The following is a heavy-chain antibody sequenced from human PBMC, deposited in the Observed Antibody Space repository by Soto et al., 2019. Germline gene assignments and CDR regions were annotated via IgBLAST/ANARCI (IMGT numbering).Heavy chain of an antibody. V-gene: IGHV1-2*02. D-gene: IGHD1-7*01. CDR2: IGPKNGDT. J-gene: IGHJ4*02. Sequence: QVQLVQSGAEVKESGTSVKVSCKASGYTFTGHYIHWVRQAPGQRFEWVGEIGPKNGDTRYAQKFQGRVAMTKDSSITTVYMELSNLSPDDTAVYYCGRGRSGELVVFYWGQGTLVTVHS. CDR3: GRGRSGELVVFY. CDR1: GYTFTGHY.